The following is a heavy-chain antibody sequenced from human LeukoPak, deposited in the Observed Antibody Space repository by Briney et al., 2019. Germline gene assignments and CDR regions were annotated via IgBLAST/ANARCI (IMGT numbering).Heavy chain of an antibody. CDR2: IYYTGST. J-gene: IGHJ4*02. CDR3: ARHYRGFGSFDY. V-gene: IGHV4-59*08. CDR1: GGSISPYY. Sequence: PSETLSLTCTVSGGSISPYYWSWIRQPPGKGLEWIGYIYYTGSTNYNPSLKSRVTISLDTSKNQFSLDLSSVTAADTAVYYCARHYRGFGSFDYWGQGTLVTVPS. D-gene: IGHD5-12*01.